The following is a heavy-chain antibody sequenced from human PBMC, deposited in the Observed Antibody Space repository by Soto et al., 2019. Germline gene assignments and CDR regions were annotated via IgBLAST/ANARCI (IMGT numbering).Heavy chain of an antibody. Sequence: QVQLVQSGAEVKKPGSSVKVSCKASGGTFSSYTISWVRQAPGQGLEWMGRIIPILGIANYAQKFQGRVTITADKXTXTXXMELSSLRSEDTAVYYCATGGDCGGDCEPADPFDYWGQGTLVTVSS. CDR2: IIPILGIA. J-gene: IGHJ4*02. V-gene: IGHV1-69*02. D-gene: IGHD2-21*02. CDR1: GGTFSSYT. CDR3: ATGGDCGGDCEPADPFDY.